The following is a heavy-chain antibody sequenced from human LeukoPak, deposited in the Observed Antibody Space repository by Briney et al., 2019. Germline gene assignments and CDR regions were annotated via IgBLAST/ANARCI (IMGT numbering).Heavy chain of an antibody. V-gene: IGHV1-69*06. J-gene: IGHJ4*02. CDR2: IIPNFGTA. D-gene: IGHD3-10*01. Sequence: SVKVSCKASGGTFSSYAISWVRQAPGQGLEWMGGIIPNFGTANYAQKFQGRVTITADKSTSTAYMELSSLRSEDTAVYYCARDGYYGSGSPDYWGQGTLVTVSS. CDR3: ARDGYYGSGSPDY. CDR1: GGTFSSYA.